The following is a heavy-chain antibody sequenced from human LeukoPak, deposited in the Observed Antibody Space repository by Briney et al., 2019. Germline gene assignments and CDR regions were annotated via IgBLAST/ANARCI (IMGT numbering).Heavy chain of an antibody. D-gene: IGHD3-10*01. V-gene: IGHV3-74*01. CDR2: INSDGSST. Sequence: GGSLRLSCAASGFTFSSYWMHWVRQAPGKGLVWVSRINSDGSSTSYADSVKGRFTISRDNAKNTLYLQMNSLRAEDTAVYYCAREGITMVRGEDYWGQGTLVTVPS. CDR1: GFTFSSYW. J-gene: IGHJ4*02. CDR3: AREGITMVRGEDY.